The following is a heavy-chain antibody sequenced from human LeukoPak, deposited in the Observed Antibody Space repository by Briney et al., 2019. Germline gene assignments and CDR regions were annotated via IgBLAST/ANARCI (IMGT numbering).Heavy chain of an antibody. J-gene: IGHJ3*02. D-gene: IGHD4-17*01. V-gene: IGHV4-59*08. Sequence: SETLSLTCTVSGGSISSYHWSWIRQPPGKGLEWIGYIFYSGSTNYDPSLKSRVTISVDTSKNQFSLKLSSLTAADTAVYYCARSRLRLDAFDIWGQGTMVTVSS. CDR2: IFYSGST. CDR3: ARSRLRLDAFDI. CDR1: GGSISSYH.